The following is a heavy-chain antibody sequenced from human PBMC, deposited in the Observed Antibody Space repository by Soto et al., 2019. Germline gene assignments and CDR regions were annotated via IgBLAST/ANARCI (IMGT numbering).Heavy chain of an antibody. CDR3: TRELPGYMDV. D-gene: IGHD2-15*01. CDR1: GFTFSTYS. V-gene: IGHV3-48*01. Sequence: EVQLVESGGGLVQPGGYLRLSCAASGFTFSTYSMNWVRQAPGKGLEWLSYINPSGGTIYYAGSVKGRFTISRDNAKNSLCLQMSSLRADDTAVYYCTRELPGYMDVWGKGTTVTVSS. CDR2: INPSGGTI. J-gene: IGHJ6*04.